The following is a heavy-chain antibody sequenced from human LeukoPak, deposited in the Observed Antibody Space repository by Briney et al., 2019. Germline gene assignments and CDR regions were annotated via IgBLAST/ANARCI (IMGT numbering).Heavy chain of an antibody. D-gene: IGHD3-9*01. Sequence: GGSLRLSCAASGFTFSSYAMHWVRQAPGKGLEWVAVISYDGSNKYYADSVKGRFTISRDNSKNTLYLQMNSLRSEDTAVYYCARAVLRYPNAFDIWGQGTMVTVSS. CDR3: ARAVLRYPNAFDI. CDR1: GFTFSSYA. CDR2: ISYDGSNK. J-gene: IGHJ3*02. V-gene: IGHV3-30-3*01.